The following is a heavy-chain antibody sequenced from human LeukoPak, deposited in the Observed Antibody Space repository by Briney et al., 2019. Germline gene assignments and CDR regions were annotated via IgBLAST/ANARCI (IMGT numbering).Heavy chain of an antibody. CDR3: ARESWQSPGYFQH. D-gene: IGHD6-13*01. CDR2: ISSSGSTI. J-gene: IGHJ1*01. V-gene: IGHV3-48*03. CDR1: GFTFSSYE. Sequence: GGSLRLSCAASGFTFSSYEMNWVRQAPGKGLEWVSYISSSGSTIYYADSVKGRFTISRDNAKNSLYLQMNSLRAEDTAVYYCARESWQSPGYFQHWGQGTLVTVSS.